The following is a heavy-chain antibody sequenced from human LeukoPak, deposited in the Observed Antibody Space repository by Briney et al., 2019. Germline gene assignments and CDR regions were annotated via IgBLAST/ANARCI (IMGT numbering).Heavy chain of an antibody. CDR1: GGSISSYY. D-gene: IGHD2-2*01. V-gene: IGHV4-59*12. J-gene: IGHJ6*04. Sequence: PSETLSLTCTVSGGSISSYYWSWIRQPPGKGLEWIGYIYYSGSTNYNPSLKSRVTISVDTSKNQFSLKLSSVTAADTAVYYCARGLRIVVGYYYYGMDVWGKGTTVTVSS. CDR3: ARGLRIVVGYYYYGMDV. CDR2: IYYSGST.